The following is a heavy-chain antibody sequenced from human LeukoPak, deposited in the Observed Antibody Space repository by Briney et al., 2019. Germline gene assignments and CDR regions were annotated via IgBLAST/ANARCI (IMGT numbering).Heavy chain of an antibody. CDR1: GYTFISYG. Sequence: ASVKVSCKASGYTFISYGISWVRQAPGQGLEWMGWISAQNGNTNHAQNLQGRVTMTTDTSTSTAYMELRSLRSDDTAVYYCARDLDWVFDLWGRGTLVTVPS. CDR3: ARDLDWVFDL. V-gene: IGHV1-18*01. J-gene: IGHJ2*01. D-gene: IGHD3-9*01. CDR2: ISAQNGNT.